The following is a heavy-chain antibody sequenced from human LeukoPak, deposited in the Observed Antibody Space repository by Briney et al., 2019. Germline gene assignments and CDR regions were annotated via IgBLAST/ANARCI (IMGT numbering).Heavy chain of an antibody. D-gene: IGHD6-19*01. V-gene: IGHV1-8*03. Sequence: ASVKVSCKASGYTFTSYDINWVRQATGQGLEWMGWMNPNSGNTGYAQKFQGRVTITRNTSISTAYMELSSLRSEDTAVYYCARVGYSSGGYAFDIWGQGTMVTVSS. CDR1: GYTFTSYD. CDR2: MNPNSGNT. J-gene: IGHJ3*02. CDR3: ARVGYSSGGYAFDI.